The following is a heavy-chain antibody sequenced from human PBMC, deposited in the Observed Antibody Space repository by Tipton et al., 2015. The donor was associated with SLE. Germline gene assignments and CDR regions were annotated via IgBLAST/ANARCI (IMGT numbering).Heavy chain of an antibody. Sequence: TLSLTCAVYGGSFSGYYWSWIRQPPGKGLEWIGEINHSGSTNYNPSLKSRVTISVDTSKNQFSLKLSSVTAADTAVYYCARDGEYSSPDYWGQGTLVTVSS. J-gene: IGHJ4*02. D-gene: IGHD6-6*01. CDR3: ARDGEYSSPDY. CDR1: GGSFSGYY. V-gene: IGHV4-34*01. CDR2: INHSGST.